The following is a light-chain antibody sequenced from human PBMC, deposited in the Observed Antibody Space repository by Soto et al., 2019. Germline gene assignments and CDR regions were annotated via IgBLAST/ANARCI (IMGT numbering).Light chain of an antibody. J-gene: IGKJ4*01. Sequence: AIQMTQSPSSLSASVGERVTLTCRASQGIRNDLGWYQQKPGKAPTLLHYAASSLQSGVRSRFSGSASGTDVTLYSSSLQPEHFATYYCLQDYNYSRTCGGGTKVDIK. CDR1: QGIRND. CDR2: AAS. V-gene: IGKV1-6*01. CDR3: LQDYNYSRT.